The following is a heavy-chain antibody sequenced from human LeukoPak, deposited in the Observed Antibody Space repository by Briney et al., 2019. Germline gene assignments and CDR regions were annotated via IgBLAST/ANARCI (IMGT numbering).Heavy chain of an antibody. CDR1: GFTFSTYG. J-gene: IGHJ4*02. CDR2: IWYDGSNK. Sequence: GGSLRLSCAASGFTFSTYGMLWARQAPGKGLEWVAVIWYDGSNKYYADSVEGRFTISRDNSKNTLYLQMNSLRAEDTAVYYCAKSNLDSSGYYLDYWGQGTLVTVSS. V-gene: IGHV3-33*06. D-gene: IGHD3-22*01. CDR3: AKSNLDSSGYYLDY.